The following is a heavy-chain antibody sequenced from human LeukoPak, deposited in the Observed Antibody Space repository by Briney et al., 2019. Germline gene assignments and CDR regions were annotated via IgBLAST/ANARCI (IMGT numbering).Heavy chain of an antibody. CDR2: ISYDGSNK. D-gene: IGHD4-17*01. Sequence: GRSLRLSCAASGFTFSSYGMHWVRQAPGKGLEWVAVISYDGSNKYYADSVKGRFTISRDNSKYTLYLQMNSLRAEDTAVYYCAKEDGDYPFDYWGQGTLVTVSS. CDR1: GFTFSSYG. V-gene: IGHV3-30*18. CDR3: AKEDGDYPFDY. J-gene: IGHJ4*02.